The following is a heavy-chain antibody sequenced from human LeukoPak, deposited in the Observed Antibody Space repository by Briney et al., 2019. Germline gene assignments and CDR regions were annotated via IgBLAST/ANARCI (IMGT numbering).Heavy chain of an antibody. CDR1: GYTLTELA. J-gene: IGHJ4*02. CDR3: ATPLGPLGLIPYYFDY. CDR2: FDPEKGET. V-gene: IGHV1-24*01. Sequence: ASVKVSCKVSGYTLTELAMHWVRQALGKGLEWIGGFDPEKGETIYTQQLQGRLTMTEDTSTDTAYMELSSLSSEDTAVYYCATPLGPLGLIPYYFDYWGQGTLVTVSS. D-gene: IGHD2-21*01.